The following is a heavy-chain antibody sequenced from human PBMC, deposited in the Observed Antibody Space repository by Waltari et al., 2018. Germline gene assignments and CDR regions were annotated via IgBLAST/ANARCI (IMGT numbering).Heavy chain of an antibody. V-gene: IGHV3-7*01. CDR1: GFTFRNSW. J-gene: IGHJ6*02. CDR2: ISPDGREK. Sequence: EVQLGQSGGDLVQPGGSLRFYCAASGFTFRNSWMDWVRQAPGKGLEWVANISPDGREKSYVDSVEGRFTISRDNAKNSLYLQMNSLRADDTAVYYCSRSLDDWGQGSTVTVSS. CDR3: SRSLDD.